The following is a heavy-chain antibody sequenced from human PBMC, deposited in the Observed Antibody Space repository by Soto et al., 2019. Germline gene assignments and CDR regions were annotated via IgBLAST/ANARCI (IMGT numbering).Heavy chain of an antibody. CDR3: ARFYGVVVVAVYGMDV. CDR1: GEYISNGYY. V-gene: IGHV4-38-2*01. D-gene: IGHD2-15*01. Sequence: SETLSLTCAVSGEYISNGYYWAWIRQPPGKWLEWIGSIFHSGTTYYNPSLKSRVTISVDTSKNQFSLKLSSVTAADTAVYYCARFYGVVVVAVYGMDVWGHGTTVPVSS. J-gene: IGHJ6*02. CDR2: IFHSGTT.